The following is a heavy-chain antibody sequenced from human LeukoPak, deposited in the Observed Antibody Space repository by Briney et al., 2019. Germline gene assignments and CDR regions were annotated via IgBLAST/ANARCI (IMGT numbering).Heavy chain of an antibody. V-gene: IGHV3-48*01. CDR1: GFTFSSYS. CDR2: ISSSSSTI. J-gene: IGHJ6*03. Sequence: GGSLRLSCAASGFTFSSYSMNWVRQAPGKGLEWVSYISSSSSTIYYADSVKGRFTISRDNAKNSLYLQMNSLRAEDTAVYYCARTVGLPRKWELPLYYYYMDVWGKGTTVTVSS. D-gene: IGHD1-26*01. CDR3: ARTVGLPRKWELPLYYYYMDV.